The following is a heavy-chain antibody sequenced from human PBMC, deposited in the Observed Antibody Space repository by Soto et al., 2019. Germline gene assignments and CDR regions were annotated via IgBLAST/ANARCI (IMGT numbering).Heavy chain of an antibody. CDR1: GFPFSDYA. Sequence: GGSLRLSCAASGFPFSDYAMSWVRPAPGKGLQWVSVMSSRGGDTYYADSVRGRFTISRDNSKSTMSLQMSSLRAEDTAIYFCAKGFFPALSGKDYYYGLDVWGPGTTVTVSS. CDR2: MSSRGGDT. V-gene: IGHV3-23*01. J-gene: IGHJ6*02. CDR3: AKGFFPALSGKDYYYGLDV. D-gene: IGHD3-3*01.